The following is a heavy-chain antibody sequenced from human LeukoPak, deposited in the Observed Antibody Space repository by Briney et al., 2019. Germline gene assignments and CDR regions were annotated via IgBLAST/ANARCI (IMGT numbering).Heavy chain of an antibody. CDR1: KFTFTSYA. D-gene: IGHD6-13*01. CDR3: ARGGEYSSSWYGPFDY. Sequence: GGSLRLSCAASKFTFTSYAMDWVRQAPGKGLEWVALILFDGSNKYYADSVKGRFTISRDDSENTLYLQMNSLRAEDTAVYYCARGGEYSSSWYGPFDYWGQGTLVTVSS. V-gene: IGHV3-30-3*01. CDR2: ILFDGSNK. J-gene: IGHJ4*02.